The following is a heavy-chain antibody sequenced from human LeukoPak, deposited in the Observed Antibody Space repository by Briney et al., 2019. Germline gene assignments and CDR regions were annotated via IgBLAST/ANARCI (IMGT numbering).Heavy chain of an antibody. D-gene: IGHD3-16*01. V-gene: IGHV1-2*02. CDR1: GYTFTGYY. Sequence: GASVKVSCKASGYTFTGYYMHWVRQAPGQGLEWMGWINPNSGGTNYAQKFQGRVTMTRDTSISTAYMELSRLRSGDAAVYYCARADHRLGEGFDYWGQGTLVTVSS. CDR2: INPNSGGT. CDR3: ARADHRLGEGFDY. J-gene: IGHJ4*02.